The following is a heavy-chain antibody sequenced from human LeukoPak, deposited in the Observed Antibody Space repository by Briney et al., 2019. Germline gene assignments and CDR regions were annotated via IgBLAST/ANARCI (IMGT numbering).Heavy chain of an antibody. Sequence: GASVKVSCKASGGTFSSYAISWVRQAPGQGLEWMGGIIPIFGTANYAQKFQGRVTITTDESTSTAYMELSSLRSEDTAVYYCARGNLVPAAIKDYYYYMDVWGKGTTVTVSS. CDR2: IIPIFGTA. J-gene: IGHJ6*03. V-gene: IGHV1-69*05. CDR3: ARGNLVPAAIKDYYYYMDV. CDR1: GGTFSSYA. D-gene: IGHD2-2*02.